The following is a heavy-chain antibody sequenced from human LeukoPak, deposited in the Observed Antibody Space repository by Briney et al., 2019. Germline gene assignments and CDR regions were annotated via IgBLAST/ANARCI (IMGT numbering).Heavy chain of an antibody. Sequence: SQTLSLTCAISGDSVSTISAAWSWIRQSPSRGLEWLGRTYYRSKWFNDYAGSVKSRITINPDTSKNQFSLQLNSLTPEDTAVYYCAREGGAGSTSASDAFDFWGQGSLVTVSS. D-gene: IGHD1-26*01. V-gene: IGHV6-1*01. CDR2: TYYRSKWFN. CDR3: AREGGAGSTSASDAFDF. J-gene: IGHJ3*01. CDR1: GDSVSTISAA.